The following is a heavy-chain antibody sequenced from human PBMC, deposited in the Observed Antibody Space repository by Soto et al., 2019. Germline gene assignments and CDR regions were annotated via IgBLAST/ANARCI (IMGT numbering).Heavy chain of an antibody. CDR1: GYTFTAYY. D-gene: IGHD3-10*02. Sequence: QVQLVQFGAEVKEPGDSVSVSCEASGYTFTAYYIHWVRRAPGQGLEWMGWINPKFGDTTYAQDFQGSVSMTRDMSISTVYMELSRLTSDDTAIYYCARNMDYYYGRGSGNGHGVWGQGTTVTV. V-gene: IGHV1-2*02. CDR3: ARNMDYYYGRGSGNGHGV. J-gene: IGHJ6*02. CDR2: INPKFGDT.